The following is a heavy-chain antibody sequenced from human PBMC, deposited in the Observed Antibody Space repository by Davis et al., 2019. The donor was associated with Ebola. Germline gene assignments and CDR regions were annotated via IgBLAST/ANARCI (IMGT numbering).Heavy chain of an antibody. D-gene: IGHD3-22*01. Sequence: GGSLRLSCAASGFTFSSYGMHWVRQAPGKGLEWVAVIWYDGSNKYYADSVKGRFTISRDNSKNTLYLQMNSLRADDTTVYYCARDPYYYDSSGYYWGYFDYWGQGTLVTVSS. J-gene: IGHJ4*02. CDR3: ARDPYYYDSSGYYWGYFDY. CDR2: IWYDGSNK. CDR1: GFTFSSYG. V-gene: IGHV3-33*01.